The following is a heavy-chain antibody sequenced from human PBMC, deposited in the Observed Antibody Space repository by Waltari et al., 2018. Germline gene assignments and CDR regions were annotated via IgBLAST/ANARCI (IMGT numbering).Heavy chain of an antibody. Sequence: QVQLQQWGAGLLKPSETLSLTCAVYGGSFSGYYWSWIRQPPGKGLEWIGEINHSGSTNYTPSLKSRVTISVDTAKNQFSLKLSSVTAADTAVYYCARASPNWNYVRGHLFDYWGQGTLVTVSS. CDR3: ARASPNWNYVRGHLFDY. CDR2: INHSGST. V-gene: IGHV4-34*01. J-gene: IGHJ4*02. D-gene: IGHD1-7*01. CDR1: GGSFSGYY.